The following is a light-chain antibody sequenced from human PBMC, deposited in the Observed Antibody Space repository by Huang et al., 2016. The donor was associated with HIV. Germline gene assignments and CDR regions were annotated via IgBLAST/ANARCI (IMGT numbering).Light chain of an antibody. CDR3: QQRSNWLLT. V-gene: IGKV3-11*01. J-gene: IGKJ4*01. CDR2: DAS. Sequence: EIVLTQSPATLSLSPGERATLSCRASQSVSTYLAWYQLKPGQAPRLLIYDASNRATGIPARCSGSGSGTDFTLTISSLEPEDFAVYYCQQRSNWLLTFGGGTKVEIK. CDR1: QSVSTY.